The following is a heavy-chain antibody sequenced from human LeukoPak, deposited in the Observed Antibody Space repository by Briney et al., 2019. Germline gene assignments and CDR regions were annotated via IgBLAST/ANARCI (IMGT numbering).Heavy chain of an antibody. V-gene: IGHV3-21*01. CDR1: GFAFSSYS. D-gene: IGHD5-18*01. CDR3: ASPFVCVDTAMDAGCYFDY. J-gene: IGHJ4*02. Sequence: GGSLRLSCAASGFAFSSYSMNWVRQAPGKGLEWVSSISSSSSYIYYADSVKGRFTISRDNAKNSLYLQMNSLRAEDTAVYYCASPFVCVDTAMDAGCYFDYWGQGTLVTVSS. CDR2: ISSSSSYI.